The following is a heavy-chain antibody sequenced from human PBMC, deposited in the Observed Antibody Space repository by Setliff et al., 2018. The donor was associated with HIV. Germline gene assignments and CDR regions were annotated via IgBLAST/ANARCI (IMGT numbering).Heavy chain of an antibody. Sequence: PGGSLRLSCAASGLTFISYAMSWVRQAPGKGLEWVSTISASGNSPYYVDSVKGRFTISRDNSKNTLYLQMNSLRVEDTAVYYCAKEPKLGGIAAPFDYWGQGTLVTVSS. J-gene: IGHJ4*02. CDR2: ISASGNSP. CDR1: GLTFISYA. D-gene: IGHD6-6*01. V-gene: IGHV3-23*01. CDR3: AKEPKLGGIAAPFDY.